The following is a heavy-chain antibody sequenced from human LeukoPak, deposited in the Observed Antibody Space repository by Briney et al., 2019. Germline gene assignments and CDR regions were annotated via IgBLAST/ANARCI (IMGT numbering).Heavy chain of an antibody. V-gene: IGHV4-4*07. J-gene: IGHJ4*02. CDR2: IYSSGST. CDR1: GGSISYCY. Sequence: SETLSLTCSVSGGSISYCYWSWIRQPAGKGLEWIGRIYSSGSTNYNPSLKSRVTMSVDTSKNQFSLKLSSVTAADTAVYYCARDIRSSYYFDYWGQGTLVTVSS. CDR3: ARDIRSSYYFDY.